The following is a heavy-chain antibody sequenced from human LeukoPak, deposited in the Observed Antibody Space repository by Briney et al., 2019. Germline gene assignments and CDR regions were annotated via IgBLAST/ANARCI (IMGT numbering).Heavy chain of an antibody. CDR3: ARASYSGSYFGLDP. Sequence: GGSLRLSCAASGFTFSSYSMNWVRQAPGKGLEWVSSISSSSSYIYYADSVKGRFTISRDNAKNSLYLQMNSRRAEDTAVYYCARASYSGSYFGLDPWGQGTLVTVSS. CDR2: ISSSSSYI. J-gene: IGHJ5*02. V-gene: IGHV3-21*01. D-gene: IGHD1-26*01. CDR1: GFTFSSYS.